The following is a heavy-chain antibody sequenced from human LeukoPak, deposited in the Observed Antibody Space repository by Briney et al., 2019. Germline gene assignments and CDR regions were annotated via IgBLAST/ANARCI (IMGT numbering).Heavy chain of an antibody. CDR3: ATARGYCSSTSCPDWFDP. Sequence: SETLSLTCAVYGGSFSNYYWSWIRQAPGKGLEWIGEISRTGRTNYTSSLKSRVTISIDPSKNQFSLKLSSVTAADLAVYYCATARGYCSSTSCPDWFDPWGQGTLVTISS. V-gene: IGHV4-34*01. D-gene: IGHD2-2*01. CDR1: GGSFSNYY. J-gene: IGHJ5*02. CDR2: ISRTGRT.